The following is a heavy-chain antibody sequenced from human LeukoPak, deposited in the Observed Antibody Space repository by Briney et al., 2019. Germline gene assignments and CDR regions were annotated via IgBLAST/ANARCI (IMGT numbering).Heavy chain of an antibody. Sequence: GRSLRLSCAASGFTFRSYGMHWVRQAPGKGLEWVAVIWYDGSNKYYADSVKGRFTISRDNSKNTLYLQMNSLRAEDTAVYYCARDDYGDYVDFYGMDVWGKGTTVTVSS. CDR3: ARDDYGDYVDFYGMDV. CDR2: IWYDGSNK. CDR1: GFTFRSYG. D-gene: IGHD4-17*01. V-gene: IGHV3-33*01. J-gene: IGHJ6*04.